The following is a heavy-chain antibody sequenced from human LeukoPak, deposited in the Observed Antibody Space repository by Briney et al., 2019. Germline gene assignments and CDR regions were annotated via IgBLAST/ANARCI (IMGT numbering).Heavy chain of an antibody. Sequence: SETLSLTCTVSGGPISSSSYYWGWIRQPPGKGLEWIGSIYYSGSTYYNPSLKSRVTISVDTSKNQFSLKLSSVTAADTAVYYCARGGPGSRISFDYWGQGTLVTVSS. V-gene: IGHV4-39*01. CDR2: IYYSGST. D-gene: IGHD3-16*01. CDR1: GGPISSSSYY. J-gene: IGHJ4*02. CDR3: ARGGPGSRISFDY.